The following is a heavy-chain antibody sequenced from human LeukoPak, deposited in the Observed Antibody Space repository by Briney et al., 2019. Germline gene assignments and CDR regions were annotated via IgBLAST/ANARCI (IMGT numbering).Heavy chain of an antibody. CDR3: ARSSIEMATINAY. CDR2: IIPIFGTA. V-gene: IGHV1-69*05. J-gene: IGHJ4*02. CDR1: GGTFSSYA. Sequence: GASVKVSCKASGGTFSSYAISWVRQAPGQGLEWMGGIIPIFGTANYAQKFQSRVTITTDESTSTAYMELSSLRSEDTAVYYCARSSIEMATINAYWGQGTLVTVSS. D-gene: IGHD5-24*01.